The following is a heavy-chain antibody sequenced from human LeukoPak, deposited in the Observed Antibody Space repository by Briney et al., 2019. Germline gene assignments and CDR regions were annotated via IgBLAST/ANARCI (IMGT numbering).Heavy chain of an antibody. J-gene: IGHJ3*02. CDR1: GYTFTSYY. CDR3: ARSYSSGWDAFDI. CDR2: INPSGGST. V-gene: IGHV1-46*01. D-gene: IGHD6-19*01. Sequence: ASVKVSCKASGYTFTSYYMHWVRQAPGQGLEWMGIINPSGGSTSYAQKFQGRVTMTRDMSTSTVYMELSSLRSEDTAVYYCARSYSSGWDAFDIWGQGTMVTVSS.